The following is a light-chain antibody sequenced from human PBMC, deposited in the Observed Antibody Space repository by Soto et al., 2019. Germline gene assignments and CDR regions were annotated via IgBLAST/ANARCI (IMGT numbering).Light chain of an antibody. V-gene: IGKV3-15*01. J-gene: IGKJ1*01. Sequence: EIVMTQSPVTLSVSPGERATLSCRASQSVTTNLAWYQQKPGQAPRLLIYGASTRATGIPARFSGSGSGTEFTLTISSLQSEDFAVYYCQQYNQWPPWTFGQGTKVEIK. CDR3: QQYNQWPPWT. CDR1: QSVTTN. CDR2: GAS.